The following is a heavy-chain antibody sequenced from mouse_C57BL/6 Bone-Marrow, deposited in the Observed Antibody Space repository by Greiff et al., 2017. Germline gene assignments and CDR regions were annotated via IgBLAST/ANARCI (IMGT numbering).Heavy chain of an antibody. D-gene: IGHD1-1*01. CDR3: ALTVLLYYYAMDY. V-gene: IGHV1-81*01. J-gene: IGHJ4*01. CDR1: GYTFTSYG. Sequence: QVQLQQSGAELARPGASVKLSCKASGYTFTSYGISWVKQGTGQGLEWIGEIYPRSGNTYYNETFKGKATLTADKSSSTAYMELRSLTSEDSAVYFCALTVLLYYYAMDYWGQGTSVTVSS. CDR2: IYPRSGNT.